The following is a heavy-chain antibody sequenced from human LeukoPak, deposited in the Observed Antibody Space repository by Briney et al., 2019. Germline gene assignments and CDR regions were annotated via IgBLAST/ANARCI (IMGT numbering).Heavy chain of an antibody. CDR3: ARAVVVTASPLDC. J-gene: IGHJ4*02. Sequence: PSETLSLTCAVYGGSFSGYYWSWIRQPPGKGLEWIGEINHSGSTNYNPSLKSRVAISVDTSKNQFSLKLSSVTAADTAVYYCARAVVVTASPLDCWGQGTLVTVSS. CDR2: INHSGST. CDR1: GGSFSGYY. V-gene: IGHV4-34*01. D-gene: IGHD2-21*02.